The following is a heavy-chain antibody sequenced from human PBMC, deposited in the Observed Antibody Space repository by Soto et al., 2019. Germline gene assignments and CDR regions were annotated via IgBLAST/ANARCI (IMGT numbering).Heavy chain of an antibody. CDR3: ARDGYCSGGSCYSGELDY. D-gene: IGHD2-15*01. CDR2: ISYDGSNK. CDR1: GFTFSSYA. V-gene: IGHV3-30-3*01. J-gene: IGHJ4*02. Sequence: QVQLVESGGGVVQPGRSLRLSCAASGFTFSSYAMHWVRQAPGKGLEWVAVISYDGSNKYYADSVKGRFTISRDNSKNTLYLHMNSLRAEDTAVYYCARDGYCSGGSCYSGELDYWGQGALVTVSS.